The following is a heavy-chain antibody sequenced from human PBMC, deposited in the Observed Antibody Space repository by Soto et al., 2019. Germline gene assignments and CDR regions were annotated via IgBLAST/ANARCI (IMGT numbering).Heavy chain of an antibody. CDR2: INAGNGNT. CDR3: AMEYCSATSCYKDY. J-gene: IGHJ4*02. Sequence: ASVKVSCKASGYTFTSYAMHWVRQAPGQRLEWMGWINAGNGNTKYSQKFQGRATITADKSTSTAYMELSSLRSEDTAVYYCAMEYCSATSCYKDYWGQGTLVTVSS. D-gene: IGHD2-2*02. CDR1: GYTFTSYA. V-gene: IGHV1-3*01.